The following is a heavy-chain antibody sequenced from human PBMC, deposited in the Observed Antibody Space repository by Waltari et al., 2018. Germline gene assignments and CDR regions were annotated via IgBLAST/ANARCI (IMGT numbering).Heavy chain of an antibody. J-gene: IGHJ5*02. CDR3: ARDSRIAVAGNWFDP. D-gene: IGHD6-19*01. Sequence: QVQLQESGPGLVKPSETLSLTCAVSGYPISSGYYWGWIRQPPGKGLEWIGSIYHSGSTNYNPSHKGRVTISVDTSKNKFSLELSSVTAADTAVYYCARDSRIAVAGNWFDPWGQGTLVTVSS. CDR1: GYPISSGYY. CDR2: IYHSGST. V-gene: IGHV4-38-2*02.